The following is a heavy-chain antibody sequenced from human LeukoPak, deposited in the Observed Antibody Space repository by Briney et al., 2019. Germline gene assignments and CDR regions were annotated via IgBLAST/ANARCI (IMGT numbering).Heavy chain of an antibody. Sequence: SETLSLTCTVSGGSISSHYWSWIRQPPGKGLEWIGYIYYSGSTNYNPSLKSRVTISVDTSKNQFSLKLSSVTAADTAVYYCARDLHDYYYYYSMDVWGQGTTVTVSS. J-gene: IGHJ6*02. CDR2: IYYSGST. CDR3: ARDLHDYYYYYSMDV. CDR1: GGSISSHY. V-gene: IGHV4-59*11.